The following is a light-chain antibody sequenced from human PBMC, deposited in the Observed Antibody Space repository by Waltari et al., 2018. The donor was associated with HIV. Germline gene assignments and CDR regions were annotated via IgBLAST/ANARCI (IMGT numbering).Light chain of an antibody. CDR1: SSNIGNNY. CDR3: GTWDSSLNVPYV. J-gene: IGLJ1*01. CDR2: ENN. Sequence: QSVLTQPPSVSAAPGQKVTISCSGSSSNIGNNYVSWYQHLPGTAPTLLIYENNKRPSGIPDRFSGSKSGTSATLGITGLQTGDEADYCGTWDSSLNVPYVFGTGTKVTVL. V-gene: IGLV1-51*02.